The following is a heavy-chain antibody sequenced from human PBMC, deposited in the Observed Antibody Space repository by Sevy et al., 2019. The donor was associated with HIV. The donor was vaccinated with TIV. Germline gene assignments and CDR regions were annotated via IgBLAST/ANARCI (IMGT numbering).Heavy chain of an antibody. Sequence: GGSLRLSCAASGFAFSTHAMHWVRQAPGKGLEWVAVISYEGTETFYAASVEGRFTISRDNSKNMLSLQINSLRPEDAAVYYCARDGGYSVKWYPLYWGHGTLVTVSS. D-gene: IGHD1-26*01. CDR3: ARDGGYSVKWYPLY. CDR1: GFAFSTHA. CDR2: ISYEGTET. J-gene: IGHJ4*01. V-gene: IGHV3-30-3*01.